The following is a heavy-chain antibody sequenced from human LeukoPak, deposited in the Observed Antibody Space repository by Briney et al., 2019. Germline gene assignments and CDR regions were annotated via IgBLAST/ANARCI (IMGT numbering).Heavy chain of an antibody. CDR3: VRATTVTTSPYYYYGMDV. Sequence: PGRSLRLSCAASGLTFSSYSMNWVRQAPGKGLEWVSSISSSSSYIYYVDSVKGRFTISRDNAKNSLYLQMNSLRAEDTAVYYCVRATTVTTSPYYYYGMDVWGQGTTVTVSS. CDR2: ISSSSSYI. CDR1: GLTFSSYS. J-gene: IGHJ6*02. D-gene: IGHD4-11*01. V-gene: IGHV3-21*01.